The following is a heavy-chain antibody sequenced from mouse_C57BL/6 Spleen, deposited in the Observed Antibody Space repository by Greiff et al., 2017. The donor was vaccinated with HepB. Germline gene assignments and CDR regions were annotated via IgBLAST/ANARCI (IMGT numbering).Heavy chain of an antibody. CDR1: GYAFSSYW. J-gene: IGHJ4*01. Sequence: VQLQQSGAELVKPGASVKISCKASGYAFSSYWMNWVKQRPGKGLEWIGQIYPGDGDTNYNGKFKGKATLTADKSSSTACMQLSSLTSEDSAVYFCARAGVYYGGNYAMDYWGQGTSVTVSS. CDR3: ARAGVYYGGNYAMDY. V-gene: IGHV1-80*01. D-gene: IGHD1-1*01. CDR2: IYPGDGDT.